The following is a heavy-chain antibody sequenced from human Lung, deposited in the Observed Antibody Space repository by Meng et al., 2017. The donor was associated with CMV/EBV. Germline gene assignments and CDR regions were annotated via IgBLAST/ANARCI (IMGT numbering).Heavy chain of an antibody. CDR3: VRDGHSWNFDY. D-gene: IGHD6-13*01. J-gene: IGHJ4*02. V-gene: IGHV3-74*01. CDR2: IKGDGSHT. CDR1: GFTFSDYW. Sequence: GGSLRHXCTASGFTFSDYWMHWVRQTPGKGLLWVSRIKGDGSHTIYGDSVKGRFTISRDNAKNTLYLQMNTLRVEDTAVYYCVRDGHSWNFDYWGQGSLVTVSS.